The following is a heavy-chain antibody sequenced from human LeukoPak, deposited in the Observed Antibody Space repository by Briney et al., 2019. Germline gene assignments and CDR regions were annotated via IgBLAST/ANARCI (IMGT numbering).Heavy chain of an antibody. Sequence: SQTLSLTCAVSGGSISSGGYSWSWIRQPPGKGLEWIGYIYHSGSTYYNPSLKSRVTISVDRSKNQFSLKLSSVTAADTAVYYCARDDYGPFDYWGQGTLVTVSS. CDR2: IYHSGST. D-gene: IGHD4-17*01. CDR1: GGSISSGGYS. CDR3: ARDDYGPFDY. J-gene: IGHJ4*02. V-gene: IGHV4-30-2*01.